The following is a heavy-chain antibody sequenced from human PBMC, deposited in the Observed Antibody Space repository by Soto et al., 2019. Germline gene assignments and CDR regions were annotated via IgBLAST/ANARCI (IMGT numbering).Heavy chain of an antibody. CDR3: ARDNGRPQLGGNYYYITDV. CDR1: GGTFSSSA. CDR2: IIPLFRTP. D-gene: IGHD3-3*02. Sequence: QVQLVQSGAEVKEPGSSVKVSCQASGGTFSSSALSWVRQAPGQGLEWMGGIIPLFRTPDYAKQIQGRVTIAADESTSTAYMELSSLRSEDTAIYYCARDNGRPQLGGNYYYITDVWGQGTTITVSS. J-gene: IGHJ6*02. V-gene: IGHV1-69*12.